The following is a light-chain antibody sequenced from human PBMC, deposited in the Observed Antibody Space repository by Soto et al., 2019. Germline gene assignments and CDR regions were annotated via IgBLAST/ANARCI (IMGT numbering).Light chain of an antibody. V-gene: IGKV1-8*01. CDR2: AAS. CDR1: QGISSY. Sequence: AIRMTQSPSSLPASTGDRVTITCRASQGISSYLAWYQQKPGKAPKLLIYAASTLQSGVPSRFSGSGSGTDFTLTISCLQSEDFATYYCQQLNSYPLTFGGGTKVDIK. CDR3: QQLNSYPLT. J-gene: IGKJ4*01.